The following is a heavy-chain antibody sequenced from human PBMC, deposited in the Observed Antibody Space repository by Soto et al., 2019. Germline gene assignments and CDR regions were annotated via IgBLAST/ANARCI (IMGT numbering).Heavy chain of an antibody. V-gene: IGHV4-59*01. J-gene: IGHJ5*02. CDR2: IYYSGST. Sequence: ETLSLACPVSGGSISSYYWSWIRQPAGKGLEWIGYIYYSGSTNYNPSLKSRVTISVDTSKNQFSLKLSSVTAADTAVYYCARGSDFWSGLNNWFDPWGQGTLVTVSS. CDR3: ARGSDFWSGLNNWFDP. CDR1: GGSISSYY. D-gene: IGHD3-3*01.